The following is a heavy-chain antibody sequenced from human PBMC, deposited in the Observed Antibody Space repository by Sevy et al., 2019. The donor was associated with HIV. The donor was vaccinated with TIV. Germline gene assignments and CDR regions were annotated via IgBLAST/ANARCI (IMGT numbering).Heavy chain of an antibody. CDR2: IYSDGRT. CDR1: GFSVSSNY. V-gene: IGHV3-53*01. CDR3: TREDIVLGEDNYYGMDV. D-gene: IGHD2-15*01. J-gene: IGHJ6*02. Sequence: GALRLSCVVSGFSVSSNYMSWVRQAPGKGLEWVSNIYSDGRTYYADSVRGRFTISRDTSKNTVYLEMKSLRAEDTAVYYCTREDIVLGEDNYYGMDVWGHGTTVTVSS.